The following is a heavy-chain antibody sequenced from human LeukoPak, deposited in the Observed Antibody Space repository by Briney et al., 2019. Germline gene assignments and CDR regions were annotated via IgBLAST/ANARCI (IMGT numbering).Heavy chain of an antibody. CDR3: ARGLAITIFGVVRRDNWFDH. Sequence: PSETLSLTCAVYGGSFSGYYWSWIRQPPGKGLEGIGEINHSGSTNYNPSLTSRVTISVDTSKNQFSLKLSSVTAADTAVYYCARGLAITIFGVVRRDNWFDHWGQGTLVTVSS. CDR1: GGSFSGYY. V-gene: IGHV4-34*01. J-gene: IGHJ5*02. D-gene: IGHD3-3*01. CDR2: INHSGST.